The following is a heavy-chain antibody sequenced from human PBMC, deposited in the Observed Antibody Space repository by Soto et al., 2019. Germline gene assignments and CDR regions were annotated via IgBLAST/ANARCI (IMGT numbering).Heavy chain of an antibody. J-gene: IGHJ6*02. CDR3: ARGNYYDGMDV. D-gene: IGHD3-10*01. CDR1: GVSISSGGYY. CDR2: IYSSGST. Sequence: QVQLQESGPGLVKPSQTLSLTCTVSGVSISSGGYYWTWIRQHPGKGLEWIGYIYSSGSTYYNSSLKSRVTISFDTSKNQFSLNLSSVTAADTAVYHCARGNYYDGMDVWGQGTTVTVSS. V-gene: IGHV4-31*03.